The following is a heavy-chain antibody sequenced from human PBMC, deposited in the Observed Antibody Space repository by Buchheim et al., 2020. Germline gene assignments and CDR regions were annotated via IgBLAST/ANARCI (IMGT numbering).Heavy chain of an antibody. CDR1: GGSISSSNW. J-gene: IGHJ4*02. D-gene: IGHD5-24*01. V-gene: IGHV4-4*02. CDR2: IYHSGST. Sequence: QVQLQESGPGLVKPSGTLSLTCAVSGGSISSSNWWSWVRQPPGKGLEWIGEIYHSGSTNYHPSLNRRVTISVNKSKNQLSLKLSSVTAADTAVYYCASSGGPVEMATTPNDYWGQGTL. CDR3: ASSGGPVEMATTPNDY.